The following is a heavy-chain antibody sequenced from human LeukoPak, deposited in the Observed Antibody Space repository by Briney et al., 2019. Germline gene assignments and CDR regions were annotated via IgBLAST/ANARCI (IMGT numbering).Heavy chain of an antibody. D-gene: IGHD3-22*01. CDR1: GSTFSSYG. CDR2: IRYDGSNK. V-gene: IGHV3-30*02. CDR3: AKVGYYDSSGYYPLDY. J-gene: IGHJ4*02. Sequence: GGSLRLSCAASGSTFSSYGMHWVRQAPGKGLEWVAFIRYDGSNKYYADSVKGRFTISRDNSKNTLCLQMNSLRAEDTAVYYCAKVGYYDSSGYYPLDYWGQGTLVTVSS.